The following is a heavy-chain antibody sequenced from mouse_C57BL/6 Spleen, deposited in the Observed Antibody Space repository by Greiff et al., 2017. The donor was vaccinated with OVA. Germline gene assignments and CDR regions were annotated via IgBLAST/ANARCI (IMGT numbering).Heavy chain of an antibody. CDR3: ARGAGSPYYAMDY. V-gene: IGHV1-7*01. Sequence: VKVVESGAEMAKPGASVKLSCKASGYTFTSYWMHWVKQRPGQGLEWIGYINPSSGYTKYNQKFKDKATLTADKSSSTAYMQLSSLTYEDSAVYYCARGAGSPYYAMDYWGQGTSVTVSS. CDR2: INPSSGYT. J-gene: IGHJ4*01. CDR1: GYTFTSYW.